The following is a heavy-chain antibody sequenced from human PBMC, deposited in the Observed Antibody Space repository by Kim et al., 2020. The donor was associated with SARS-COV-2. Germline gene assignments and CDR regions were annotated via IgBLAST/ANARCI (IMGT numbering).Heavy chain of an antibody. V-gene: IGHV3-11*05. CDR1: GFTFSDYY. Sequence: GGSLRLSCAASGFTFSDYYMSWIRQAPGKWLEWVSYISSSSSYTNYADSVKGRFTISRDNAKNSLYLQMNSLRAEDTAVYYCARVEDIVVVVAATGYFQHWGQGTLVTVSS. CDR2: ISSSSSYT. CDR3: ARVEDIVVVVAATGYFQH. J-gene: IGHJ1*01. D-gene: IGHD2-15*01.